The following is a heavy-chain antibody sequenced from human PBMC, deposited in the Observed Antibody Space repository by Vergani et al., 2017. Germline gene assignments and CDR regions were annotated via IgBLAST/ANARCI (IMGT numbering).Heavy chain of an antibody. CDR1: GFTFSNFW. CDR3: ARGLLHSGYGPGYSYGSLDY. Sequence: EVQLVESGGGLVQPGGSLRLSCAVSGFTFSNFWMSWVRQAPGKGLEWVANINPDGSEKYYVDSVKGRFTISRDNAKNSLYLQMNTLRADDTAVYYCARGLLHSGYGPGYSYGSLDYWGQGTLVTVSS. V-gene: IGHV3-7*03. D-gene: IGHD5-18*01. CDR2: INPDGSEK. J-gene: IGHJ4*02.